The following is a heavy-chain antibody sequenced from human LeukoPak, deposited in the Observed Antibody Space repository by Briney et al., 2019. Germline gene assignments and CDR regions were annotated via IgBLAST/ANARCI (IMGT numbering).Heavy chain of an antibody. CDR1: GGSISSSSYY. CDR3: ARHSGYSSSWYGY. V-gene: IGHV4-39*01. J-gene: IGHJ4*02. CDR2: IYYSGST. Sequence: PSETPSLTCTVSGGSISSSSYYWGWIRQPPGKGLEWIGSIYYSGSTYYNPSLKSRVTISVDTSKNQFSLKLSSVTAADTAVYYCARHSGYSSSWYGYWGQGTLGTVSS. D-gene: IGHD6-13*01.